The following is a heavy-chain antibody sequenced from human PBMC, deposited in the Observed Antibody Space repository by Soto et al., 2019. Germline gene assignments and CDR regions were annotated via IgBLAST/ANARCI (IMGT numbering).Heavy chain of an antibody. CDR1: GYTFTSYG. J-gene: IGHJ4*02. CDR3: ATVGGYYGYFGFDY. D-gene: IGHD4-17*01. CDR2: ISAYNGNT. Sequence: GASVKVSCKASGYTFTSYGISWVRQAPGQGLEWMGWISAYNGNTNYAQKLQGRVTMTTDTSTSTAYMELRSLRSDDTAVYYCATVGGYYGYFGFDYWGQGTLVTVSS. V-gene: IGHV1-18*01.